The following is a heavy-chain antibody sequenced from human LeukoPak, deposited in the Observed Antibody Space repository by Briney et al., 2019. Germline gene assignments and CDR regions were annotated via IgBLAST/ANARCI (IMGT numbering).Heavy chain of an antibody. J-gene: IGHJ4*02. CDR1: GYNFISYY. CDR2: INPSGGST. CDR3: ARDRSSSGYGYYFDY. D-gene: IGHD5-18*01. Sequence: AASVKVSCKASGYNFISYYMHWVRQAPGQGLEWMGIINPSGGSTSYAQKFQDRVTMTRDTSTSTVYMELSSLKSEDTTVYYCARDRSSSGYGYYFDYWGQGTLVTVSS. V-gene: IGHV1-46*01.